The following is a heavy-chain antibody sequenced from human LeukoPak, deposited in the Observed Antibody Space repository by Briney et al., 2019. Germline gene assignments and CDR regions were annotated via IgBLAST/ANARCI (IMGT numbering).Heavy chain of an antibody. D-gene: IGHD3-9*01. J-gene: IGHJ4*02. CDR3: ARWVEGRYFDWLLSLNGEFGY. V-gene: IGHV4-34*01. Sequence: SETLSLTCAVYGGSFSGYYWSWIHQPPGKGLEWIGEINHSGSTNYNPSLKSRVTISVDTSKNQFSLKLSSVTAADTAVYYCARWVEGRYFDWLLSLNGEFGYWGQGTLVTVSS. CDR1: GGSFSGYY. CDR2: INHSGST.